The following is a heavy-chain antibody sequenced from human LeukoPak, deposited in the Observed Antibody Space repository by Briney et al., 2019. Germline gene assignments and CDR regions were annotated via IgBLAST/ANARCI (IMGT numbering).Heavy chain of an antibody. V-gene: IGHV3-23*01. J-gene: IGHJ3*01. D-gene: IGHD3/OR15-3a*01. CDR1: GFTFSRLA. CDR2: ISASGP. CDR3: ARAFRPASDPHDFYDF. Sequence: GGSLRLSCAASGFTFSRLAMTWVRQAPGKGLEWVSTISASGPYYADAVWGRFTISRDNSKNTMYLQMGSLRPEDMGVYYCARAFRPASDPHDFYDFGGRGTTVTVSS.